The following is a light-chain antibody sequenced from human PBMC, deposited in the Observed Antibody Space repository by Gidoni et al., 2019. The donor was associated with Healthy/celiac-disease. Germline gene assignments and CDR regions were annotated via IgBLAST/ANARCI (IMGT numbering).Light chain of an antibody. CDR3: QQYNNWRL. Sequence: EIVMTQSPATLSVSPGERATLSCRASQSVSSNLAWYQQKPGQAPRLLIYGASTRATGIPARFSGSGSGTEFTLTISSLQSEDFAVYYCQQYNNWRLFGPXTKVDIK. CDR2: GAS. CDR1: QSVSSN. J-gene: IGKJ3*01. V-gene: IGKV3-15*01.